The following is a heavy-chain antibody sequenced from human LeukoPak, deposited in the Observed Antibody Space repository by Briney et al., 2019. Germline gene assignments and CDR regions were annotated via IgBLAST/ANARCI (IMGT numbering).Heavy chain of an antibody. V-gene: IGHV1-3*01. CDR3: ASLHYYGSGSYPYYYGMDV. CDR2: INAGNGNT. D-gene: IGHD3-10*01. Sequence: GASVKVSCKASGYTFTSYAMHWVRQAPGQRLEWMGWINAGNGNTKYSQKFQGGVTITRDTSASTAYMELSSLRSEDTAVYYCASLHYYGSGSYPYYYGMDVWGQGTTVTVSS. J-gene: IGHJ6*02. CDR1: GYTFTSYA.